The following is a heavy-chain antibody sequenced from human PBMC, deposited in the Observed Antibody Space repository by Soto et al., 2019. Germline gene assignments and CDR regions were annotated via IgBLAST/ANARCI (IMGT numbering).Heavy chain of an antibody. CDR1: GGTFSSYA. D-gene: IGHD3-3*01. CDR3: ARELRFLEWLNLYYYYGMDV. J-gene: IGHJ6*02. Sequence: GASVKVSCTASGGTFSSYAISWVRQAPGQGLEWMGGIIPIFGTANYAQKFQGRVTITADESTSTAYMELSSLRSEDTAVYYCARELRFLEWLNLYYYYGMDVWGQGTTVTVSS. V-gene: IGHV1-69*13. CDR2: IIPIFGTA.